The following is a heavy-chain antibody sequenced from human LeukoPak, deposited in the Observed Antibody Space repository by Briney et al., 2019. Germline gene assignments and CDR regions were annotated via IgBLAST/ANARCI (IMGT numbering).Heavy chain of an antibody. D-gene: IGHD1-26*01. J-gene: IGHJ4*02. V-gene: IGHV3-23*01. CDR2: IGGSGGCT. CDR3: ANAPFSGSSYYFDY. CDR1: GFTFNTYA. Sequence: PGGSLRLSCAASGFTFNTYAMSWVRQAPGRGLEWVSTIGGSGGCTYFADSVKGRFTISRDNSKNTLYLQMNSLRAEDTAVYYCANAPFSGSSYYFDYWGQGTLVTVSS.